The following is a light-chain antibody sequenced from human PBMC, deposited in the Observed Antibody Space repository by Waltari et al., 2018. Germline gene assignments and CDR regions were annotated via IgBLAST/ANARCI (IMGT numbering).Light chain of an antibody. CDR2: MAS. J-gene: IGKJ2*01. Sequence: DIQMTQSPSTLSASVGDRVTIPCRASQSVGSWLAWYQQTTGKAPKRVIYMASSLESGVPSIFSGSGSGTEFTLTISSLQPDDFATYSCQQYSSFSTFGQGTKLDI. CDR3: QQYSSFST. CDR1: QSVGSW. V-gene: IGKV1-5*03.